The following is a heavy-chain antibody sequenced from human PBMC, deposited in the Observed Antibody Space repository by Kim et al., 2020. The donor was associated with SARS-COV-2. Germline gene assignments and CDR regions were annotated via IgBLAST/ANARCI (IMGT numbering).Heavy chain of an antibody. J-gene: IGHJ4*02. D-gene: IGHD6-13*01. CDR2: ISWNSDTI. CDR1: GFTFDDYA. V-gene: IGHV3-9*01. CDR3: AKDITYSSSSIVY. Sequence: GGSLRLSCAASGFTFDDYAMHWVRQAPGKGLEWVSAISWNSDTIVYPDSVKGRFTISRDNAKNSLYLQMNSLRVEDTALYYCAKDITYSSSSIVYWGQGTLVTVSS.